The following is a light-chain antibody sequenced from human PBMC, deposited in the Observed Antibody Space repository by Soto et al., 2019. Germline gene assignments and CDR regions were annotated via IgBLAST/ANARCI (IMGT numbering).Light chain of an antibody. CDR1: QSIGSR. V-gene: IGKV1-5*01. CDR3: QQYNNYSPWA. CDR2: DAS. Sequence: DIQMTQSPSTLSASVGDRVTITCRASQSIGSRLAWYQQKPGKAPKFLIYDASSLQSGVPPRFSGSGSGTEFTLTISRLQPDDFATYYCQQYNNYSPWAFGQGTKVEI. J-gene: IGKJ1*01.